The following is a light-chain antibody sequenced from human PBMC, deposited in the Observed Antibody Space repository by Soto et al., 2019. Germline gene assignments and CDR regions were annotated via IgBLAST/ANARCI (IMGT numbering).Light chain of an antibody. J-gene: IGKJ4*01. V-gene: IGKV1-39*01. CDR2: AAS. Sequence: DIKMTQSPSSLSAFVGDRVTITCRASQSISSYLNWYQQKPGKAPKLLIYAASSLQSGVPSRFSGSGSGTDFTLTISSLQPEDFATYYCQQSYSTPVTFGGGTKVDI. CDR1: QSISSY. CDR3: QQSYSTPVT.